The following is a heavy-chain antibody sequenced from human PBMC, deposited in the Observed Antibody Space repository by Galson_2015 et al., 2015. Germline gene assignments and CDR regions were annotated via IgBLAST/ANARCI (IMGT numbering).Heavy chain of an antibody. CDR2: ISSSSSYT. CDR1: GFTFSDYY. J-gene: IGHJ5*02. CDR3: ARLYSSSWYVIDH. D-gene: IGHD6-13*01. V-gene: IGHV3-11*03. Sequence: SLRLSCAASGFTFSDYYMSWIRQAPGKGLEWVSYISSSSSYTNYADSVKGRFTISKDNAKNSLYLQMNSLRAEDTAVYYCARLYSSSWYVIDHWGQGTLVTVSS.